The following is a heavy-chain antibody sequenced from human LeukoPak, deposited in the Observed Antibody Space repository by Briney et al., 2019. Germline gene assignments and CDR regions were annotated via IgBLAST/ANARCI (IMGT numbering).Heavy chain of an antibody. Sequence: GGSLRLSCAASGFTFSDYYMSWIRQAPGKGLEWVSYISSSSSTIYYADSVKGRFTISRDNAKNSLYLQMNSLRAEDTAVYYCARAQSIVVVPAAIPSDYWGQGTLVVVSS. J-gene: IGHJ4*02. CDR2: ISSSSSTI. CDR3: ARAQSIVVVPAAIPSDY. CDR1: GFTFSDYY. D-gene: IGHD2-2*02. V-gene: IGHV3-11*04.